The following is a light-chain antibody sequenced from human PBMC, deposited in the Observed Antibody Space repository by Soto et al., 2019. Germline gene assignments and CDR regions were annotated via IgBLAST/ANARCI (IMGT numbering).Light chain of an antibody. CDR2: KAS. V-gene: IGKV1-5*03. Sequence: DIQMTQSPSTLSASVGDRVTITCRASQSISSWLAWYQQKPGKAPKLLIYKASNLESGVPSRFSGSGSGTEFTLTISSLQPDDFATYYCQLYNFYSRTFGQGTKVEIK. CDR1: QSISSW. J-gene: IGKJ1*01. CDR3: QLYNFYSRT.